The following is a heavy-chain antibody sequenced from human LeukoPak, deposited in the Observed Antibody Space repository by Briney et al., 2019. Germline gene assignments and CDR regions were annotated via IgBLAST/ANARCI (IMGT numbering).Heavy chain of an antibody. J-gene: IGHJ4*02. V-gene: IGHV3-48*03. D-gene: IGHD6-13*01. CDR2: ISDDGTTI. CDR3: ARGHGTSWFPFDS. Sequence: PGGSLRLSCTGSGFSFSSYQMNWVRQAPGKGLEWVSRISDDGTTIYYADSVKGRFTISRDDAKSSLYLEMKSLRAEDTAIYYCARGHGTSWFPFDSWGQGTLVTVSS. CDR1: GFSFSSYQ.